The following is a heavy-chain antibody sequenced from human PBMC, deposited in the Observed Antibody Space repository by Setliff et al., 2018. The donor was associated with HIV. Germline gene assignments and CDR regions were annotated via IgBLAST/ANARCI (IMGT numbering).Heavy chain of an antibody. CDR1: GYSFSDYY. Sequence: ASVKVSCKASGYSFSDYYIHCVRQAPGHVFQWMGWISPKYGGTNYAQNFQGRVTMTRDTSISTAYMELSRLRSDDTAVYYCARDQGVWDYGGGSLLREYFHQWGQGTLVTVSS. CDR2: ISPKYGGT. D-gene: IGHD4-17*01. V-gene: IGHV1-2*02. CDR3: ARDQGVWDYGGGSLLREYFHQ. J-gene: IGHJ1*01.